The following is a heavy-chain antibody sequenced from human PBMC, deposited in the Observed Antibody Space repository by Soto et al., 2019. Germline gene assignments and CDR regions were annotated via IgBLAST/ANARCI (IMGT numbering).Heavy chain of an antibody. CDR3: AAGALPEEFDAFDI. D-gene: IGHD3-10*01. Sequence: PGGSLRLSCAASGITVSSNYMRWVRQAPGKGLDWVSVIYRNGKTYYADSVKGRFIISRDNSKNTLYLQMNSLRADDTAVYYCAAGALPEEFDAFDIWGQGTMVTVSS. CDR2: IYRNGKT. J-gene: IGHJ3*02. CDR1: GITVSSNY. V-gene: IGHV3-66*01.